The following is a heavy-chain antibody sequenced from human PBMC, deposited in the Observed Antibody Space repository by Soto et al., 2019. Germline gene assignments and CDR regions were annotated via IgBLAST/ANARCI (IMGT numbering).Heavy chain of an antibody. CDR3: ARYIVATSRYSWFDH. CDR2: IYYSGST. V-gene: IGHV4-59*01. Sequence: QVQLQESGPGLVKPSETLSLTCTVSGGSISSYYWCWIRQPPGQGLEGIGYIYYSGSTNYNPSLKSLDTLAVDTAKTQYTLKLRSVTAADTAVYYCARYIVATSRYSWFDHWGQGTLVTVSS. D-gene: IGHD5-12*01. CDR1: GGSISSYY. J-gene: IGHJ5*02.